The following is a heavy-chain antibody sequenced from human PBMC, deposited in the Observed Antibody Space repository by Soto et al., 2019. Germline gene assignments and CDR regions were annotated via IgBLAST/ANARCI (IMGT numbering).Heavy chain of an antibody. CDR1: GYTFFAYY. D-gene: IGHD2-21*02. V-gene: IGHV1-2*02. Sequence: AFVKVSCKASGYTFFAYYVFWVRQAPGHGLEWMGWINPKTGDTNYAQNFQGRVTMTGDTSISTAYMELSRLTSDDTALYYCARQLAYCGGDCYTEPIDYWGQGTPVTVS. J-gene: IGHJ4*02. CDR2: INPKTGDT. CDR3: ARQLAYCGGDCYTEPIDY.